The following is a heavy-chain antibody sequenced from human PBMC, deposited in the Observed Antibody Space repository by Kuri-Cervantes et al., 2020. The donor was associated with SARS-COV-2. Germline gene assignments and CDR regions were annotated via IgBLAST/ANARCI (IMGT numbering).Heavy chain of an antibody. CDR3: ARGGSMIVVRRYFDY. D-gene: IGHD3-22*01. CDR1: GGSFSDNH. V-gene: IGHV4-34*01. CDR2: INHSGST. J-gene: IGHJ4*02. Sequence: SETLSLTCAVYGGSFSDNHWTRVRQPPGKGLEWIGEINHSGSTNYNPSLKSRVTISVDTSKNQFSLKLSSVTAADTAVYYCARGGSMIVVRRYFDYWGQGTLVTVSS.